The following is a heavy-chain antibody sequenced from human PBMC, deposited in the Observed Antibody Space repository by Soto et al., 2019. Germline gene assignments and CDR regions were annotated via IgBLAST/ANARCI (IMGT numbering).Heavy chain of an antibody. J-gene: IGHJ4*02. CDR3: AKDGIRGIHIDN. CDR2: ISVDGGSP. V-gene: IGHV3-23*01. Sequence: AQLLESGGGLVQPGGSLRLSCAASGLTLSRYPMSWVRQAPGKGLQWVSSISVDGGSPYYPDSVKGRFTISRDSSNNTLYLQMNSLRAEDTAVYYCAKDGIRGIHIDNWGQGTLVTVSS. CDR1: GLTLSRYP.